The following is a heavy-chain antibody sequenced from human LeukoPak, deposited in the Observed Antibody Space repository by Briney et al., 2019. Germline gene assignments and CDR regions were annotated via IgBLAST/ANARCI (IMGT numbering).Heavy chain of an antibody. V-gene: IGHV3-30-3*01. CDR2: ISYDGSNK. D-gene: IGHD2-15*01. Sequence: GRSLRLSCAASGFTFSSYAMHWVRQAPGKGLEWVAVISYDGSNKYYADSVKGRFTISRDNSKNTLYLQMNSLRAEDTAVYYCAGVEVSGYCSGGSCPPLYGMDVWGQGTTVTVSS. CDR3: AGVEVSGYCSGGSCPPLYGMDV. CDR1: GFTFSSYA. J-gene: IGHJ6*02.